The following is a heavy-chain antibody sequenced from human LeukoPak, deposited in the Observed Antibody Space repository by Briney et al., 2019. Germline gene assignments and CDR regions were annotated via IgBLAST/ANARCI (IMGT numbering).Heavy chain of an antibody. CDR2: ISNNGGST. CDR1: GFTFKNYA. V-gene: IGHV3-64D*09. J-gene: IGHJ2*01. D-gene: IGHD1-26*01. Sequence: GGSLRLSCSASGFTFKNYAMHWVRQAPGKGLEYVSSISNNGGSTYYADSVKGRFTIFRDNSKNTLYLQMSSLRAEDTAVYYCVKDSGSYYHIYCYFDLWGRGTLVTVSS. CDR3: VKDSGSYYHIYCYFDL.